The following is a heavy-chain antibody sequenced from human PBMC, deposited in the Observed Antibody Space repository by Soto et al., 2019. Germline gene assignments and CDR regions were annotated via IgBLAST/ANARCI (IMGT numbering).Heavy chain of an antibody. CDR2: IYSGGST. Sequence: PGGSLRLSCAASGFTYSSNYMSWVRQAPGKGLEWVSVIYSGGSTYYADSVKGRFTISRDNSKNTLYLQMNSLRAEDTAVYYCARSWIQLWFQVWFDPWGQGTLVTVSS. CDR3: ARSWIQLWFQVWFDP. CDR1: GFTYSSNY. J-gene: IGHJ5*02. D-gene: IGHD5-18*01. V-gene: IGHV3-66*01.